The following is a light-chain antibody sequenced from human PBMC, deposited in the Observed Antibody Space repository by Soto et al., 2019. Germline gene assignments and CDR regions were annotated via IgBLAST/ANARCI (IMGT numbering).Light chain of an antibody. CDR3: QQYNNWPPYT. Sequence: EIVMTQSPATLSVSPGERATLSCRASQSVSSNLAWYQQKPGQAPRLLIYGASTRATGIPARFSGSGSGTESTRTISSLQSEDFAVYYCQQYNNWPPYTVGEGTKLEI. J-gene: IGKJ2*01. V-gene: IGKV3-15*01. CDR2: GAS. CDR1: QSVSSN.